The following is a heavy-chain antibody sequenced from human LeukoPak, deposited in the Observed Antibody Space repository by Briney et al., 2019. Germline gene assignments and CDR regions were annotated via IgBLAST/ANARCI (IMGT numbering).Heavy chain of an antibody. Sequence: GGSLRLSCAASGFTFADYAMQWVRQAPGKGLEWVSGVSWNSGNIGYAESVKGRFTISRDNAKNSLYLQMNSLRAEDTALYYCTKSPRWAAAPDYWGRGTLVTVSS. CDR2: VSWNSGNI. CDR1: GFTFADYA. V-gene: IGHV3-9*01. CDR3: TKSPRWAAAPDY. D-gene: IGHD6-13*01. J-gene: IGHJ4*02.